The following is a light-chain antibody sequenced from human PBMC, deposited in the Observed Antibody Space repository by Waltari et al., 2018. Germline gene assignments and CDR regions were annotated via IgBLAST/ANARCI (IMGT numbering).Light chain of an antibody. V-gene: IGKV2-28*01. Sequence: DFVMTQSPLSLFVIPGEPASISCRSSQSLLQSNGFKYLDLYLQKPGQSPQLLIYLGSNRASGVPYRFSGSGSGTNFTLTISRVEAEDAGVYYCMQAIQACTFGQGTKLEIK. CDR1: QSLLQSNGFKY. CDR3: MQAIQACT. J-gene: IGKJ2*02. CDR2: LGS.